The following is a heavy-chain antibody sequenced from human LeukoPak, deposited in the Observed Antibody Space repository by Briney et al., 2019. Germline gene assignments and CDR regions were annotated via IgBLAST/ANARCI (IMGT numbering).Heavy chain of an antibody. D-gene: IGHD6-13*01. CDR2: IYPGGSDT. V-gene: IGHV5-51*01. Sequence: GESLQISCQGSGYRFTSYWIGWVRQMPGKGLEWMGIIYPGGSDTRSSPSFQGQVTISADKSISTAYLQWSSLKASDTAMYHCARQSGSSFDYWGQGTLVTVSS. CDR1: GYRFTSYW. CDR3: ARQSGSSFDY. J-gene: IGHJ4*02.